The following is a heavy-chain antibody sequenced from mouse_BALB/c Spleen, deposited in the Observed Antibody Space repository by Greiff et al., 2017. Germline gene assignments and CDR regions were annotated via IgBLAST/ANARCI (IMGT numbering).Heavy chain of an antibody. CDR1: GFNFNDTY. Sequence: EVQLQQSGAELVKPGASVKLSCTASGFNFNDTYMHWVKQRPEQGLEWIGRIDPANGNTNYDPKFQGKATITADTSSNTAYLQLSSLTSEDTAVYYCARSTIYYDYDGFAYWGQGTLVTVSA. J-gene: IGHJ3*01. CDR3: ARSTIYYDYDGFAY. D-gene: IGHD2-4*01. V-gene: IGHV14-3*02. CDR2: IDPANGNT.